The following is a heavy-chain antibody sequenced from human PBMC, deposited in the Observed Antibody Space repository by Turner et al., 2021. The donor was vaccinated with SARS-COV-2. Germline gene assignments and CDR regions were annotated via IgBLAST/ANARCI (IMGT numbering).Heavy chain of an antibody. Sequence: EVQLVESGGGLVQPGRSLRLSCAASGFTFDDYGMHWVRQAPGKGLGWVSGISWNSGSIGYADSVKGRFTISRDNAKNSLYLQMNSLRAEDTALYYCAKDSSGYRSYNWFDPWGQGTLVTVSS. V-gene: IGHV3-9*01. J-gene: IGHJ5*02. D-gene: IGHD3-22*01. CDR1: GFTFDDYG. CDR2: ISWNSGSI. CDR3: AKDSSGYRSYNWFDP.